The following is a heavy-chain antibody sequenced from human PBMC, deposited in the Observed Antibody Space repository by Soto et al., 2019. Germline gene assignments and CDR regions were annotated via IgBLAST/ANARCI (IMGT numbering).Heavy chain of an antibody. CDR2: ISYDGSNK. Sequence: SGGSLRLSCAASGFTFSSYGMHWVRQAPGKGLEWVAVISYDGSNKYYADSVKGRFTISRDNSKNTLYLQMNSLRAEDTAVYYCAKVWNSSPYYYYYYGMDVWGQGTTVTVSS. D-gene: IGHD1-7*01. CDR1: GFTFSSYG. V-gene: IGHV3-30*18. J-gene: IGHJ6*02. CDR3: AKVWNSSPYYYYYYGMDV.